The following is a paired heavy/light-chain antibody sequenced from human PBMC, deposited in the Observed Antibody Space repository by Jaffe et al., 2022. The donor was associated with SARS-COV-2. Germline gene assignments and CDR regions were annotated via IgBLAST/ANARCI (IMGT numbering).Light chain of an antibody. CDR1: QGISSY. J-gene: IGKJ5*01. CDR3: QQLNSYPIT. Sequence: DIQLTQSPSFLSASVGDRVTITCRASQGISSYLAWYQQKPGKAPKLLIYAASTLQSGVPSRFSGSGSGTEFTLTISSLQPEDFATYYCQQLNSYPITFGQGTRLEIK. V-gene: IGKV1-9*01. CDR2: AAS.
Heavy chain of an antibody. CDR2: ISGSGGST. V-gene: IGHV3-23*01. J-gene: IGHJ6*02. CDR1: GFTFSSYA. Sequence: EVQLLESGGGLVQPGGSLRLSCAASGFTFSSYAMSWVRQAPGKGLEWVSAISGSGGSTYYADSVKGRFTISRDNSKNTLYLQMNSLRAEDTAVYYCAKDKPSLLQQLVRTAYYYGMDVWGQGTTVTVSS. D-gene: IGHD6-13*01. CDR3: AKDKPSLLQQLVRTAYYYGMDV.